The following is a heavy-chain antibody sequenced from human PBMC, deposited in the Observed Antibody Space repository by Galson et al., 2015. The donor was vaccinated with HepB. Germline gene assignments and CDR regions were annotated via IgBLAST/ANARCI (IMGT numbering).Heavy chain of an antibody. J-gene: IGHJ3*02. CDR2: MSPNSDDT. CDR1: GYRFTGFD. V-gene: IGHV1-8*02. CDR3: ARGTAVHDTVGRTYRYYAFDI. Sequence: SVKVSCKASGYRFTGFDVNWVRQATGQGLEWMGWMSPNSDDTAYAQKFQGRVTMTKDTAMSTAYMELSNLTSEDSAVYFCARGTAVHDTVGRTYRYYAFDIWGQGTAVTVAS. D-gene: IGHD3-16*02.